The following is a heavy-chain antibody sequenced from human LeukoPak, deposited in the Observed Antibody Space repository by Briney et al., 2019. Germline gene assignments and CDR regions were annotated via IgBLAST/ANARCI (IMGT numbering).Heavy chain of an antibody. J-gene: IGHJ3*02. CDR3: ARDRRYCSSTSCPHDAFDM. D-gene: IGHD2-2*01. CDR1: GFTVSSNY. V-gene: IGHV3-66*02. CDR2: IYSGGST. Sequence: GGSLRLSCAASGFTVSSNYMSWVRQAPGKGLEWVSVIYSGGSTYYADSVKGRFTISRDNSKNTLYLQMNSLRAEDTAVYYCARDRRYCSSTSCPHDAFDMWGQGTMVPVSS.